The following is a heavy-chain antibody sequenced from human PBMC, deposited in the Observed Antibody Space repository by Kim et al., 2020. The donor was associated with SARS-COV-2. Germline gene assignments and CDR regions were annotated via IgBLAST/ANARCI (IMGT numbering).Heavy chain of an antibody. Sequence: GGSLRLSCAASGFTFSSYAMSWVRQAPGKVLEWVSAISGSGGSTYYADSVKGRFTISRDNSKNTLYLQMNSLRAEDTAVYYCAKGVGWELLSFDYWGQGTLVTVSS. J-gene: IGHJ4*02. V-gene: IGHV3-23*01. CDR1: GFTFSSYA. CDR3: AKGVGWELLSFDY. D-gene: IGHD1-26*01. CDR2: ISGSGGST.